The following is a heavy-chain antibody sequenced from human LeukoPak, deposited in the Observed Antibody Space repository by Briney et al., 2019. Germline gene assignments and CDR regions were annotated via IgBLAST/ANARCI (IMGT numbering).Heavy chain of an antibody. CDR3: ARASLGYCTNGVCPTRVDP. CDR1: GGSISSGGYS. J-gene: IGHJ5*02. Sequence: SETLSLTRAVSGGSISSGGYSWSWIRQPPGKGLEWTGYIYHSGSTYYNPSLKSRVTISVDRSKNQFSLKLSSVTAADTAVYYCARASLGYCTNGVCPTRVDPWGQGTLVTVSS. V-gene: IGHV4-30-2*01. CDR2: IYHSGST. D-gene: IGHD2-8*01.